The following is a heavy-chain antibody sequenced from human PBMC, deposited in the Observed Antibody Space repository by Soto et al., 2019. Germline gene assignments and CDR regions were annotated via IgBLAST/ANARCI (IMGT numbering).Heavy chain of an antibody. D-gene: IGHD2-2*03. CDR1: GYSFISYW. CDR3: ARIIGYCRNNDCSWTFDI. J-gene: IGHJ3*02. CDR2: FYPGDSTS. Sequence: GESLKISCKTSGYSFISYWVAWVRQKPGKGLEWMGTFYPGDSTSTYSPSFQGQVTISVDKSISTAYLHLSSLKASDTAMYYCARIIGYCRNNDCSWTFDIWGQGATVTVSS. V-gene: IGHV5-51*01.